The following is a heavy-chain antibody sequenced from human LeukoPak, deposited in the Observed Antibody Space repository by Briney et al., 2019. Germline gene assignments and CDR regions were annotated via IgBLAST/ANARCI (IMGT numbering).Heavy chain of an antibody. CDR1: GFTFDDYA. V-gene: IGHV3-9*01. CDR2: ISWNSGSI. D-gene: IGHD4-17*01. Sequence: GGSLRLSCAASGFTFDDYAMHWVRQAPGKGLEWVSGISWNSGSIGYADSVKGRFTISRDNAKSSLYLQMNSLRAEDTALYYCAKDPTVTTSYGMDVWGQGTTVTVSS. CDR3: AKDPTVTTSYGMDV. J-gene: IGHJ6*02.